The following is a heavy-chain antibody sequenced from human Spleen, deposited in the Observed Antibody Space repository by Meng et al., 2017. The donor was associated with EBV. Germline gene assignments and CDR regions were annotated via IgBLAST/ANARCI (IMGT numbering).Heavy chain of an antibody. Sequence: QVESKQWGAGLLKPSGTLSLTCDVYGGPFDGYSWTWIRQPPGKGLEWIGEINHSGNTNYNPSLKSRVTISVDTSKRQFSLKLTSMTAADTAVYYCATWWGKGYYWGQETLVTVSS. CDR1: GGPFDGYS. CDR3: ATWWGKGYY. V-gene: IGHV4-34*01. J-gene: IGHJ4*02. D-gene: IGHD2-8*02. CDR2: INHSGNT.